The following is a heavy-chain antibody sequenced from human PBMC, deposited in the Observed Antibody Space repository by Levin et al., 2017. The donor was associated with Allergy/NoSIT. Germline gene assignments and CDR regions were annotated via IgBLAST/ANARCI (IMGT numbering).Heavy chain of an antibody. Sequence: GGSLRLSCAASGFTFSDYYMSWIRQAPGKGLEWISYIRNIGGTIYYAESVKGRFTISRDNAKNSLFLQMNSLRAEDTAVYYCASAGCSTTSCDTGAFDSWGQGTLVAVSP. V-gene: IGHV3-11*01. J-gene: IGHJ5*01. D-gene: IGHD2-2*02. CDR3: ASAGCSTTSCDTGAFDS. CDR2: IRNIGGTI. CDR1: GFTFSDYY.